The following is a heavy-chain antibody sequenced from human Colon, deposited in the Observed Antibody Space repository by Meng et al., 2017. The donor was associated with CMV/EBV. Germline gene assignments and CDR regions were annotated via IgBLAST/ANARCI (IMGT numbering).Heavy chain of an antibody. D-gene: IGHD5-12*01. CDR2: TYYRSKWYN. CDR1: GDSVSTNIDA. Sequence: QVQVQQSGPGLVKPSQTLPLTCAISGDSVSTNIDAWNWVRQSPSRGLEWLGRTYYRSKWYNDCAVSMRSRIILNPDTSQNQVSLQLNSVTPEDSGVYYCTRNRGYDFDLWGQGVLVTVSS. CDR3: TRNRGYDFDL. J-gene: IGHJ4*02. V-gene: IGHV6-1*01.